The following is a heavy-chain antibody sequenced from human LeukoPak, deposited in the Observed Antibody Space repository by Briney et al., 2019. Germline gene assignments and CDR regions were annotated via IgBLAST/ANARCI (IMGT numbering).Heavy chain of an antibody. CDR2: ISGSGGST. J-gene: IGHJ4*02. CDR1: GFTFSTYD. CDR3: ALTREYSYGYYDY. V-gene: IGHV3-23*01. Sequence: PGGTLRLFCAASGFTFSTYDMSWVRQAPGKGMKWVSSISGSGGSTYYADSVKGRFTISRDNSKNTLYLQMNSLRAEDTAVYYCALTREYSYGYYDYWGQGTLVTVSS. D-gene: IGHD5-18*01.